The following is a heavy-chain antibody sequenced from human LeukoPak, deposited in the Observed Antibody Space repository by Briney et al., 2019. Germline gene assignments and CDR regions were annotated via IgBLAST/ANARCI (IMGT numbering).Heavy chain of an antibody. CDR2: IKQDGSEK. Sequence: SGGSLRLSCAASGFTFSSYAMSWVRQAPGKGLGWVANIKQDGSEKYYVDSVKGRFTISRDNAKNSLYLQMNSLRAEDTAVYYCARVRRYYGSGRDVWGKGTTVTVSS. CDR1: GFTFSSYA. J-gene: IGHJ6*04. CDR3: ARVRRYYGSGRDV. D-gene: IGHD3-10*01. V-gene: IGHV3-7*01.